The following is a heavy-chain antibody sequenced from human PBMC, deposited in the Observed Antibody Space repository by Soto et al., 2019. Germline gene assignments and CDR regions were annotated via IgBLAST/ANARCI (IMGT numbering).Heavy chain of an antibody. CDR3: ARGGYGSGENYYYGMDV. V-gene: IGHV3-48*03. Sequence: GALRLSCAASGFTFSSYEVNWVRQAPGKGLEWVSYISSSGSTIYYADSVKGRFTISRDNAKNSLYLQMNSLRAEDTAVYYCARGGYGSGENYYYGMDVWGQGTTVTVSS. CDR2: ISSSGSTI. D-gene: IGHD3-10*01. CDR1: GFTFSSYE. J-gene: IGHJ6*02.